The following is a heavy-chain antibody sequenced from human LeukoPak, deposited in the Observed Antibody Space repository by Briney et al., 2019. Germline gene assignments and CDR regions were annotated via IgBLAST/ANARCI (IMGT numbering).Heavy chain of an antibody. Sequence: GVSVRLSCGDSGLLFNRYRKQCVRGARGGALVWVSRINGDSSSTPYADAVKSRLTISRDNAKNTVYLQINSLRDEDTAVYYCARGASGAPYYWGQGTLVTVSS. V-gene: IGHV3-74*01. CDR1: GLLFNRYR. CDR2: INGDSSST. D-gene: IGHD1-26*01. CDR3: ARGASGAPYY. J-gene: IGHJ4*02.